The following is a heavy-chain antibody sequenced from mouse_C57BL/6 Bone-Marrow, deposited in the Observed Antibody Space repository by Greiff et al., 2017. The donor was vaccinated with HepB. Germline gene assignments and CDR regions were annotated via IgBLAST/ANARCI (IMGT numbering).Heavy chain of an antibody. Sequence: QVQLQQSGAELARPGASVKLSCKASGYTFTSYGISWVKQRTGQGLEWIGEIYTRSGNTYYNEKFKGKATLTADKSSSTAYMELRSLTSEDSAVYFCARLLRSSWFAYWGQGTLVTVSA. D-gene: IGHD1-1*01. CDR2: IYTRSGNT. CDR1: GYTFTSYG. CDR3: ARLLRSSWFAY. V-gene: IGHV1-81*01. J-gene: IGHJ3*01.